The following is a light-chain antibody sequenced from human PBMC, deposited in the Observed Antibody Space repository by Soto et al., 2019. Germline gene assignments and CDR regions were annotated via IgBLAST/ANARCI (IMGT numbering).Light chain of an antibody. J-gene: IGKJ5*01. CDR2: KAS. CDR3: QHYKIHSNT. Sequence: QVNLSPAALSATIINRITIXLLASQSISSWLAWYQQKPGKAPKLLIYKASSLESGVPSRFSGSGSGTEFTLTISSLQPDDFTPYYCQHYKIHSNTF. CDR1: QSISSW. V-gene: IGKV1-5*03.